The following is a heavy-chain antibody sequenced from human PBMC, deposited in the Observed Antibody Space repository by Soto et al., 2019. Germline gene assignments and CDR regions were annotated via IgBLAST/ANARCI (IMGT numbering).Heavy chain of an antibody. V-gene: IGHV4-61*01. CDR1: GGSIALTTYY. D-gene: IGHD2-2*02. Sequence: SETLSLTCTVSGGSIALTTYYWTWVRQPPGKGLEWIGYVYYSGSADYNPSLRSRVTISVDTSKNQFSLKLSSVTAADTAVYYCARLNRFYCITNRRYIADFWGQGTLVPVSS. J-gene: IGHJ4*01. CDR3: ARLNRFYCITNRRYIADF. CDR2: VYYSGSA.